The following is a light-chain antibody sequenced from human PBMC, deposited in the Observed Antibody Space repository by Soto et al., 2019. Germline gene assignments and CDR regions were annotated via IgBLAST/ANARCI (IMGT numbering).Light chain of an antibody. V-gene: IGKV2-30*01. Sequence: VVLTQSPLSLPVTLGQPASISCRSSQSLVYRDGNTYLNWFQQWPGQSPRRLIYKVSDRDSGVPDRVSGSGSGADVTLKISRVEAEDVGVYYCMHGKHWPPYSFGQGTKLEIK. J-gene: IGKJ2*03. CDR2: KVS. CDR3: MHGKHWPPYS. CDR1: QSLVYRDGNTY.